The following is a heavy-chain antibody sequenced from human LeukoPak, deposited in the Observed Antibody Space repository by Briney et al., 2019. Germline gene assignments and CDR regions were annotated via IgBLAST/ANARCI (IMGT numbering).Heavy chain of an antibody. V-gene: IGHV3-30-3*01. J-gene: IGHJ4*02. CDR3: AKDRRRYYDTAYYFDY. CDR2: ISYDGSNK. CDR1: GFTFSSYA. D-gene: IGHD3-22*01. Sequence: GRSLRLSCAASGFTFSSYAVHWVRQAPGKGLEWVAVISYDGSNKYYADSVKGRFTISRDNSKNTLYLQMNSLRAEDTAVYYCAKDRRRYYDTAYYFDYWGQGTLVTVSS.